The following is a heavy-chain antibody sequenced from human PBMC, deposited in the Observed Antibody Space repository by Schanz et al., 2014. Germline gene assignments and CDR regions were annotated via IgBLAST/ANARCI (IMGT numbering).Heavy chain of an antibody. J-gene: IGHJ3*01. Sequence: QVQLVESGGGVVQPGRSLRLSCAASGFTFSKYGVHWVRQAPGKGLEWVAVIWYNGSNKYYADSVRGRFTISRDNSKNTFFLQITTVRAEDPAVYLCPRDYESALSPPRHDAFDVWGQGTVVTVSS. CDR3: PRDYESALSPPRHDAFDV. CDR1: GFTFSKYG. D-gene: IGHD3-22*01. V-gene: IGHV3-33*01. CDR2: IWYNGSNK.